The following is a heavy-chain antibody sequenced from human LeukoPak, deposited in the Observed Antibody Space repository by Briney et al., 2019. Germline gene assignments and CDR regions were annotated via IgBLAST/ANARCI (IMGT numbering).Heavy chain of an antibody. CDR3: ARDLANQLDDY. V-gene: IGHV3-23*01. J-gene: IGHJ4*02. D-gene: IGHD2-2*01. CDR1: GFTFSSYA. CDR2: ISDSGDSA. Sequence: PGGSLRLSCTASGFTFSSYAMTRVRQPPGKGLEWVSAISDSGDSAFSADPVKGRFTISRDNSKNTLYLQMNSLRAEDTAVYYCARDLANQLDDYWGQGTLVTVSS.